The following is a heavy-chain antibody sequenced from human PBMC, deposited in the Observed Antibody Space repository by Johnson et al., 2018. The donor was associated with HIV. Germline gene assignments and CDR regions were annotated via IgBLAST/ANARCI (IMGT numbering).Heavy chain of an antibody. J-gene: IGHJ3*02. D-gene: IGHD3-16*02. CDR1: GFTVSSNY. Sequence: VQLVESGGGLIQPGGSLRRSCAASGFTVSSNYMSWVRQAPGKGLEWVSVIYSGGSTDDADHVKGRFTTPRDSSKNTLYLQMNSLRAEDTAVYYCAKDLETGDDYVWGSYQLGAFDIWGQGTMVTVSS. CDR2: IYSGGST. CDR3: AKDLETGDDYVWGSYQLGAFDI. V-gene: IGHV3-53*01.